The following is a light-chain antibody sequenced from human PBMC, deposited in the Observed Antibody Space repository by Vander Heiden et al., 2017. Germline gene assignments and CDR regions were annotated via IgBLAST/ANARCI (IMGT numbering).Light chain of an antibody. CDR1: QSISSY. J-gene: IGKJ2*01. CDR2: AAS. CDR3: QQNDSNLPFT. V-gene: IGKV1-39*01. Sequence: DIQMTQSPSSLSASVGDRVTITCRASQSISSYLNWYQQKPGKAPKLLIYAASSWQSGVTSRFSGSGDGTDFTLTISSRQPEDFASYYCQQNDSNLPFTFGQGTKVDIK.